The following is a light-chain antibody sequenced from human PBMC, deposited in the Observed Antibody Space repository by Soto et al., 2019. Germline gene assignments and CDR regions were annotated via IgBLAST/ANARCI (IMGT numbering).Light chain of an antibody. Sequence: DIQMTQSPSTLSASVGDRVTITCRASQSISSWLAWYQQKPGKAPKLLVDEASNLESGVPSRFSGSGSGTEFTLTISSLQPDEFATYHRQQSNNYPWTFGQGPKVDIK. V-gene: IGKV1-5*03. J-gene: IGKJ1*01. CDR3: QQSNNYPWT. CDR1: QSISSW. CDR2: EAS.